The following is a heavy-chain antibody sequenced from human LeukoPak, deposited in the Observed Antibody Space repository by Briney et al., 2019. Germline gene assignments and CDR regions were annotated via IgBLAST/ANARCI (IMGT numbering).Heavy chain of an antibody. Sequence: PGGSLRLSCAASGFTFSDYYMSWIRQAPGKGLEWVSYISSSSSYTNYADSVKGRFTISRDNAKNSLYLQMNSLRAEDTAVYYCARAKTRWLQSYYFDYWGQGTLVTVSS. D-gene: IGHD5-24*01. CDR2: ISSSSSYT. CDR3: ARAKTRWLQSYYFDY. V-gene: IGHV3-11*06. J-gene: IGHJ4*02. CDR1: GFTFSDYY.